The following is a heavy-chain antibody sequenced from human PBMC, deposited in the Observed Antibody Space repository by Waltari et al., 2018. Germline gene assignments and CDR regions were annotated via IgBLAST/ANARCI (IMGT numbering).Heavy chain of an antibody. CDR3: ARDRGRGLYLDS. J-gene: IGHJ4*02. D-gene: IGHD2-15*01. CDR2: IRGDGGT. Sequence: QLQLRQSGPGLVKPSDSLSLTCAVSGASVTSDFLWNWVRQPPGKGLEWIGQIRGDGGTNSNPSLESRVTVSMDTLNNQFSLKVSSVTAADTAVYYCARDRGRGLYLDSWGQGTLVTVS. V-gene: IGHV4-4*02. CDR1: GASVTSDFL.